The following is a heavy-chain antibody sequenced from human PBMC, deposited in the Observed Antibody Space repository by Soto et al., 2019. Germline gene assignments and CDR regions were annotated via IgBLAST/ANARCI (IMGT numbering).Heavy chain of an antibody. Sequence: SETLSLTCAVSGGSISSGGYSWSWIRRPPGKGLEWIGYIYHSGSNYYNPSLKSRVTISVDRSKNQFSLNLKSVTAADTAVYYCARERGGYGLFDSWGQGTLVTVSS. CDR2: IYHSGSN. J-gene: IGHJ4*02. CDR1: GGSISSGGYS. D-gene: IGHD5-18*01. CDR3: ARERGGYGLFDS. V-gene: IGHV4-30-2*01.